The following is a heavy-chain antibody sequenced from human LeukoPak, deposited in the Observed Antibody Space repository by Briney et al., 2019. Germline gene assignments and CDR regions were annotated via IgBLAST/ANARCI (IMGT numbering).Heavy chain of an antibody. D-gene: IGHD3-10*01. CDR1: GGSISSYY. J-gene: IGHJ3*02. CDR3: ASGGFGELFPSHHDAFDI. CDR2: IYYSGCT. V-gene: IGHV4-59*01. Sequence: SETLSLTCTVSGGSISSYYWSWIRQPPGKGLEWIGYIYYSGCTNYNPSLKSRVTISVDTSKNQFSLKLSSVAAADTAVYYCASGGFGELFPSHHDAFDIWGQGTMVTVSS.